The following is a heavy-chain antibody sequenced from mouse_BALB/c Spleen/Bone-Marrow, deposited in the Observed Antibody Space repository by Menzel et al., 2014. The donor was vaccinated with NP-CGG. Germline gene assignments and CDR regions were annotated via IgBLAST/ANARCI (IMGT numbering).Heavy chain of an antibody. CDR1: GYSFTGYF. V-gene: IGHV1-20*02. D-gene: IGHD2-4*01. CDR2: INPYNGDT. Sequence: EVKVVESGPELVKPGASVKISCKASGYSFTGYFMNWVMQSHGKSLEWIGRINPYNGDTFYNQKFEDKATLTIDKSSSTAHMELRSLASEDSAVYYCARIYDYDRGAWFAYWGQGTLVTVSA. CDR3: ARIYDYDRGAWFAY. J-gene: IGHJ3*01.